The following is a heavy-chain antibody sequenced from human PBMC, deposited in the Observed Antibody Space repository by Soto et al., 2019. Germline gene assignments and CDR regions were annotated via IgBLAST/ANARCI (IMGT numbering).Heavy chain of an antibody. CDR1: GGSVSSGGYY. CDR3: ARYPTVTTGGGYYYYGMDV. D-gene: IGHD4-17*01. J-gene: IGHJ6*02. V-gene: IGHV4-31*03. CDR2: IYYSGST. Sequence: SETLSLTCTVSGGSVSSGGYYWSWIRQHPGKGLEWIGYIYYSGSTYYNPSLKSRVTISVDTSKNQFSLKLSSVTAADTAVYYCARYPTVTTGGGYYYYGMDVWGQGTTVTVSS.